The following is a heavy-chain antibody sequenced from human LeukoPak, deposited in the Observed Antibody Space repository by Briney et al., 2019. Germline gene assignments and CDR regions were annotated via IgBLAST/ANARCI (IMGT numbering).Heavy chain of an antibody. J-gene: IGHJ4*02. CDR1: GGSISSGGYY. Sequence: PSQTLSLTCTVSGGSISSGGYYWSWIRQHPGKGLEWVGYIYYSGSTYYNPSLKSRVTISVDTSKNQFSLKLSSVTAADTAVYYCARSGHWRGYDSSGYLEYWGQGTLVTVSS. CDR2: IYYSGST. CDR3: ARSGHWRGYDSSGYLEY. D-gene: IGHD3-22*01. V-gene: IGHV4-31*03.